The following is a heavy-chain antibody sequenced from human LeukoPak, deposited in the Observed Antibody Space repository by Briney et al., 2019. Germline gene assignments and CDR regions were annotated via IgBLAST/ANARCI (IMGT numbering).Heavy chain of an antibody. J-gene: IGHJ4*02. CDR1: GYTFTSYY. Sequence: ASVKVSCKASGYTFTSYYMHWVRQAPGQGLEWMGIINPSGGSTSYAQKFQGRVTMTRDMSTSTVYMELSSLRSEDTAVYYCAREIRAATGDYWGQGTLVTVSS. CDR2: INPSGGST. CDR3: AREIRAATGDY. D-gene: IGHD6-13*01. V-gene: IGHV1-46*01.